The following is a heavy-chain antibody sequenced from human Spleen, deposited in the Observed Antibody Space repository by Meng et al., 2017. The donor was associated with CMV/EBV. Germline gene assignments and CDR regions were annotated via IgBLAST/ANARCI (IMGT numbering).Heavy chain of an antibody. V-gene: IGHV3-21*01. CDR1: GFTFSSYS. Sequence: GESLKISCAASGFTFSSYSMNWVRQAPGKGLEWVSSISSSSSYIYYADSVKGRFTISRDNAKNSLYLQMNSLRAEDTAVYYCARGGIVVAGIGDYWGQGTLVTVSS. CDR3: ARGGIVVAGIGDY. D-gene: IGHD6-19*01. J-gene: IGHJ4*02. CDR2: ISSSSSYI.